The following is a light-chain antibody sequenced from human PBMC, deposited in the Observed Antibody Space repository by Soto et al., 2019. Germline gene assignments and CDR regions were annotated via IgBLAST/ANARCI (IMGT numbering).Light chain of an antibody. Sequence: SHGTVSSPVGERFTITCRASQSMSSWLAWYQLKPGKAPKRLIYAASSVQSGVPSMFSGSGPHTELALSISIPEEEDFRTYDCLSHIYLCLFADGTKVDIK. CDR3: LSHIYLCL. J-gene: IGKJ1*01. CDR2: AAS. V-gene: IGKV1-5*01. CDR1: QSMSSW.